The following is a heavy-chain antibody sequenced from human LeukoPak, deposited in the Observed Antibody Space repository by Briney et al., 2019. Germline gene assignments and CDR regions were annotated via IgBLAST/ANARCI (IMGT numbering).Heavy chain of an antibody. D-gene: IGHD1-26*01. Sequence: PSETLSLTCAVSGGSISSSNWWSWVRQPPGKGLEWIGEIYHSGSTNYNPSLKSRVTISVDKSKNQFSLNLSSVTAADTAVYYCASRYSGSRGDAFDIWGQGTMVTVSS. V-gene: IGHV4-4*02. J-gene: IGHJ3*02. CDR3: ASRYSGSRGDAFDI. CDR1: GGSISSSNW. CDR2: IYHSGST.